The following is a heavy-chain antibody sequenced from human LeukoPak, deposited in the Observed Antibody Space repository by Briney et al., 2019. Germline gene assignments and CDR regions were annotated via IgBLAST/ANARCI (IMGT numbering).Heavy chain of an antibody. CDR2: ISSRGSNI. CDR1: GFTFSDYY. J-gene: IGHJ4*02. D-gene: IGHD1-26*01. V-gene: IGHV3-11*04. Sequence: GGSLRLSCAASGFTFSDYYMSWIRQAPGKGLEWVSYISSRGSNIYYADSVKGRFTISRDNAKNSLYLQMNSLRAEDTALYYCARVRGSYSSDYWGQGTLVTVSS. CDR3: ARVRGSYSSDY.